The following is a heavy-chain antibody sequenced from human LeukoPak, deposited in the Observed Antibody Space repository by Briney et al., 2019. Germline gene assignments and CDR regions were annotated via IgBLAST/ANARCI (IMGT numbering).Heavy chain of an antibody. CDR1: GFTFSNYG. D-gene: IGHD3-22*01. J-gene: IGHJ4*02. Sequence: PGGSLRLSCAASGFTFSNYGMHWVRQAPGKGLEWVAVISYDESNKYYVDSVKGRFTISRDNSKNTLYLQMNSLRAEDTAVYYCAKGLSGYYDYFDYWGQGTLVTVSS. CDR3: AKGLSGYYDYFDY. CDR2: ISYDESNK. V-gene: IGHV3-33*05.